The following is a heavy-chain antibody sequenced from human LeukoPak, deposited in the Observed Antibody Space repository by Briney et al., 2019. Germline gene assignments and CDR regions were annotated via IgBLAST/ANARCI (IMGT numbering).Heavy chain of an antibody. CDR2: IYYSGST. CDR1: GGSISSGDYY. CDR3: ARDGWDDGHFDY. J-gene: IGHJ4*02. D-gene: IGHD1-26*01. Sequence: SRTLSLTCTVSGGSISSGDYYWSWIRQPPGKGLEWIGYIYYSGSTYYNPSLKSRVTISVDTSKNQFSLKLSSVTAADTAVYYCARDGWDDGHFDYWGQGTLVTVSS. V-gene: IGHV4-30-4*01.